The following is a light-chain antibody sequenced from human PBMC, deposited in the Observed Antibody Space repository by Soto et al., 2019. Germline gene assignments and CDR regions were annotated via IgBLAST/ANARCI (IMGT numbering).Light chain of an antibody. CDR1: SSNIGNNY. CDR3: GTWDSSLSANGV. Sequence: QSVLTQPPSVSAAPGQTVTISCSGSSSNIGNNYVSWYQHLPGTAPKLLIYENNKRPSGIPDRFSGSKSGTSATLGITGLQTGDEADYYCGTWDSSLSANGVFGGGTKVTVL. V-gene: IGLV1-51*02. CDR2: ENN. J-gene: IGLJ3*02.